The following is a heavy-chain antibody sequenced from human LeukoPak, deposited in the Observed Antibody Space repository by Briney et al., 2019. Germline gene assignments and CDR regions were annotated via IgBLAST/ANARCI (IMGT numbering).Heavy chain of an antibody. V-gene: IGHV3-23*01. J-gene: IGHJ4*02. CDR2: ISGRGGST. D-gene: IGHD3-22*01. CDR1: GLTFSDFA. Sequence: GGSLRLSCAASGLTFSDFAMSWVRQAPGKGLEWVSAISGRGGSTYYADSVKGRFTISRDNSENTLYLEMNSLRADDTAVYYCAKYPSYYDSSVYYFDYWGQGTLVTVSS. CDR3: AKYPSYYDSSVYYFDY.